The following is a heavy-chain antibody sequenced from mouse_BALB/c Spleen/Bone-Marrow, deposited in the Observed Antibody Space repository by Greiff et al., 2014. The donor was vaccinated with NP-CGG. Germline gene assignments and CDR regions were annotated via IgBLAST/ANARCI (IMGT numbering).Heavy chain of an antibody. Sequence: DLVKPGASVKLSCKASGYTFTSYWINWINQRLGQGLEWIGRIPPGSGTTYYNEMFKGKATLTVDTSSTTAYIQLSSLSSEYSAVYFCARGSYYYGSSSPWFAYWGQGTLVTVSA. CDR1: GYTFTSYW. CDR2: IPPGSGTT. J-gene: IGHJ3*01. V-gene: IGHV1S41*01. D-gene: IGHD1-1*01. CDR3: ARGSYYYGSSSPWFAY.